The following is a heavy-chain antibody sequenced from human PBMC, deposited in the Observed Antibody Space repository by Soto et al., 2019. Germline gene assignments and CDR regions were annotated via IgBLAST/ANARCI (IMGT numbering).Heavy chain of an antibody. CDR2: IYPGDSDI. J-gene: IGHJ4*02. Sequence: PGESLKISCKDSGNIFTNYWIAWVRQMPGKGLEWMGIIYPGDSDIRYSPSFQGQVTISADKSTSTAYLQWTSLKASDTALYYCARFRNRYSDYWGQGTLVTVSS. CDR3: ARFRNRYSDY. CDR1: GNIFTNYW. V-gene: IGHV5-51*01.